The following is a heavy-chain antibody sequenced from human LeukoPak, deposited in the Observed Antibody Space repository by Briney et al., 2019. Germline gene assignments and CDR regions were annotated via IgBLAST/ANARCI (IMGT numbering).Heavy chain of an antibody. J-gene: IGHJ4*02. V-gene: IGHV3-7*01. CDR2: IKQDGSEK. CDR1: GFTFSSYW. Sequence: GGSLRLSCAASGFTFSSYWMSWVRQAPGKGLEWVANIKQDGSEKYYVDSVKGRFTISRDNAKNSLYLQMNSLRAEDTAVYYCARDRRRAGLKEYYFDYWGQGTLVTVSS. CDR3: ARDRRRAGLKEYYFDY. D-gene: IGHD3/OR15-3a*01.